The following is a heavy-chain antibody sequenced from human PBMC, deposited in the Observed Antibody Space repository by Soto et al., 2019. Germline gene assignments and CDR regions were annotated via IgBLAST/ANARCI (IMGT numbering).Heavy chain of an antibody. D-gene: IGHD1-26*01. V-gene: IGHV3-48*01. CDR3: ARFQAPPAFGSGSYYRYFDY. CDR2: ISSSSSTI. CDR1: GFTFSSYS. Sequence: GGSLRLSCAASGFTFSSYSMNWVRQAPGKGLEWVSYISSSSSTIYYADSVKGRFTISRDNAKNSLYLQMNSLRAEDTAVYYCARFQAPPAFGSGSYYRYFDYWGQGTLVTVSS. J-gene: IGHJ4*02.